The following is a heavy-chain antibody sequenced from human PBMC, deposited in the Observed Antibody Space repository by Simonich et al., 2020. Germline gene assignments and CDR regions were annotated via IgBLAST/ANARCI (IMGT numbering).Heavy chain of an antibody. J-gene: IGHJ4*02. V-gene: IGHV1-2*02. CDR1: GYTFTGYY. Sequence: QVQLVQSGAEVKKPGASVKVSCNASGYTFTGYYMHWERQAPGQGLEWKGWNNPNRGDTNHEQKCQGRVTMTRDTSISTAYMELSRLRSDDTAVYYCARDRSGYDQHHFDYWGQGTLVTVSS. CDR2: NNPNRGDT. CDR3: ARDRSGYDQHHFDY. D-gene: IGHD5-12*01.